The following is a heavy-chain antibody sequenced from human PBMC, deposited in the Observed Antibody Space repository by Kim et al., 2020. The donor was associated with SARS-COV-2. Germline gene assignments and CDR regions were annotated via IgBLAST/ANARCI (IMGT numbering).Heavy chain of an antibody. J-gene: IGHJ6*02. CDR2: INSDGSST. CDR3: ARDFFGSGSYLYYYYYGMAV. CDR1: GFTFSSYW. D-gene: IGHD3-10*01. V-gene: IGHV3-74*01. Sequence: GGSLRLSCAASGFTFSSYWMHWVRQAPGKGLVWVSRINSDGSSTSYADSVKGRFTISRDNAKNTLYLQMNSLRAEDTAVYYCARDFFGSGSYLYYYYYGMAVWGQGTTVTVSS.